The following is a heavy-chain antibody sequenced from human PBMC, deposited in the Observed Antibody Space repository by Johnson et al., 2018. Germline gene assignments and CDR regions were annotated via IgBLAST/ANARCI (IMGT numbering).Heavy chain of an antibody. Sequence: QVQLQESGPGLVKPSETLSLTCTVSGGSISSSYWSWIRQPPGKGLEWIGYVSHSGSTHYNPSLESRVTISVDTSKNQFSLRLRSVTAADTAVYYCARHYCDSCGTYFQYWGQGTLVTVSS. V-gene: IGHV4-59*01. CDR1: GGSISSSY. CDR3: ARHYCDSCGTYFQY. CDR2: VSHSGST. D-gene: IGHD3-22*01. J-gene: IGHJ1*01.